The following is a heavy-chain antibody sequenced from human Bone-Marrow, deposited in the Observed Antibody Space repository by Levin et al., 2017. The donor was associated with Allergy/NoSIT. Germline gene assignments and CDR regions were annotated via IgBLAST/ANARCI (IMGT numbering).Heavy chain of an antibody. V-gene: IGHV3-64D*06. Sequence: GGSLRLSCSASGFTFSSHGMHWVRQAPGKGLEYVAAITTNGRSTYYADSVKGRFTISRDNSKSTLSLQMTSLRPEDTAVYYCVKVGSWSYFDFWGQGTLVTVSS. CDR3: VKVGSWSYFDF. CDR1: GFTFSSHG. CDR2: ITTNGRST. D-gene: IGHD6-13*01. J-gene: IGHJ4*02.